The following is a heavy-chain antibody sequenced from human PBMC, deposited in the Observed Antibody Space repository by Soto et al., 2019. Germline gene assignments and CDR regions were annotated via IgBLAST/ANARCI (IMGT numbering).Heavy chain of an antibody. CDR1: GFSFSSHA. J-gene: IGHJ2*01. Sequence: EVQLKESGGGLVQRGGSLRLSCVASGFSFSSHAMGWVRQAPGKGLEWVSSIIGGGGDTFYADSVKGRFTISRHNSKNTLYLQIDSLTAADTAVYYCVRCGSLSRSDYSWYFDLWGRGTPVSVSS. CDR2: IIGGGGDT. D-gene: IGHD4-17*01. V-gene: IGHV3-23*01. CDR3: VRCGSLSRSDYSWYFDL.